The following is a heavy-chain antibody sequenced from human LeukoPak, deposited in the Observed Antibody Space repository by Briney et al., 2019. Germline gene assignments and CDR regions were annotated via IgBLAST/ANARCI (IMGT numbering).Heavy chain of an antibody. CDR1: GFTFSYYS. V-gene: IGHV3-23*01. J-gene: IGHJ4*02. CDR2: ITGSAGST. Sequence: GGPLRLSCAASGFTFSYYSMSWVRQAPGKGLEWVSGITGSAGSTHYADSVKGRFTISRDNTKNTLYLQMNSLRAEDTAIYYCAKSSYYDSSGYYREYYFDYWGQGTLVTVSS. D-gene: IGHD3-22*01. CDR3: AKSSYYDSSGYYREYYFDY.